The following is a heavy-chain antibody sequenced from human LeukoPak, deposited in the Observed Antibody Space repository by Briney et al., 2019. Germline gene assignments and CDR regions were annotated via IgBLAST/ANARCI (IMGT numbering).Heavy chain of an antibody. D-gene: IGHD2-15*01. J-gene: IGHJ4*02. CDR2: IYTSGTT. V-gene: IGHV4-4*07. Sequence: SETLSLTCTVSGGSISSYYWSCIRQPAGKGLEWIGRIYTSGTTNYNPSLKSRVTMSVDTSKNQFSLKLSSVTAADTAVYYCARGRDVEGYCSGGSCYYYFDNWGQGTLVTVSS. CDR3: ARGRDVEGYCSGGSCYYYFDN. CDR1: GGSISSYY.